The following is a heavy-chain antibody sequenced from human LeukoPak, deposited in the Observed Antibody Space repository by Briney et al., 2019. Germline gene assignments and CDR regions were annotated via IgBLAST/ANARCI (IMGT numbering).Heavy chain of an antibody. CDR3: ARGRGIGA. CDR2: INEDGSEK. Sequence: GGSLRLSCAASGFTFSRFWMTLVRQAPGKGLEWVANINEDGSEKYYVDSVKGRCTISRDNAKNSLSLQMNSLRAEDMGVYYCARGRGIGAWGQGTTVTVSS. CDR1: GFTFSRFW. J-gene: IGHJ6*02. V-gene: IGHV3-7*01.